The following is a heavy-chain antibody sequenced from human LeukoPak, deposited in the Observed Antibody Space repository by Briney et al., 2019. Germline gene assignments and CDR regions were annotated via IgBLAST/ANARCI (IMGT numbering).Heavy chain of an antibody. J-gene: IGHJ4*02. Sequence: PSETLSLTCTVSGGSISSYYWNWFRQPPGKRLEWIGEINHSGSTNYNPSLKSRVTISSDTSKNHFSLMLRSVTAADTAVYYCARGPYGFDYWGQGTLVTVSS. CDR1: GGSISSYY. D-gene: IGHD2-21*01. V-gene: IGHV4-34*01. CDR3: ARGPYGFDY. CDR2: INHSGST.